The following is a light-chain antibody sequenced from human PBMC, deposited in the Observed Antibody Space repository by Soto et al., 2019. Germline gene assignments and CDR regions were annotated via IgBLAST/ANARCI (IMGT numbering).Light chain of an antibody. Sequence: QSVLTQPRSVSGSPGQSVTISCTGTSSDVDGYNYVSWYQQHPGKAPKLMVYDVSKRPSGVPDRFSGSKSGNTASLTISGLQAEDEADYYCCSYAGSYPHVVFGGGTKVTVL. V-gene: IGLV2-11*01. CDR2: DVS. CDR1: SSDVDGYNY. J-gene: IGLJ2*01. CDR3: CSYAGSYPHVV.